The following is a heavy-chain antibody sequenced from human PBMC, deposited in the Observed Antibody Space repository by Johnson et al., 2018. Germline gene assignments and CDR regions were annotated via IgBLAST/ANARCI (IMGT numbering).Heavy chain of an antibody. CDR1: GFTFSNYG. CDR2: ISNDGSKN. V-gene: IGHV3-30*18. J-gene: IGHJ4*02. Sequence: QVQLVESGGGVVQPGRSXRLSCVASGFTFSNYGMHWIRQAPGKGLEWVAIISNDGSKNFYVDSVKGRFSIARDNSKNTLYLQMNSLRTEDTAVYYCAKDDRTAYFFDSWGLGTLVAVSS. CDR3: AKDDRTAYFFDS.